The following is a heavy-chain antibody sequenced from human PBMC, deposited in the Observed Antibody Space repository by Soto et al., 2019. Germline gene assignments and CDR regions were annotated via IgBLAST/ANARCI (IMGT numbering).Heavy chain of an antibody. V-gene: IGHV1-46*01. CDR1: GYTFTSYY. D-gene: IGHD6-13*01. Sequence: ASVKVSCKASGYTFTSYYMHWVRQAPGQGLEWMGIINPSGGSTSYAQKFQGRVTMTRKTSTSTVYMELSSLRSDDTAVYYCARDQPGDSSSWNRQDAFDIWGQGTMVTVS. CDR2: INPSGGST. J-gene: IGHJ3*02. CDR3: ARDQPGDSSSWNRQDAFDI.